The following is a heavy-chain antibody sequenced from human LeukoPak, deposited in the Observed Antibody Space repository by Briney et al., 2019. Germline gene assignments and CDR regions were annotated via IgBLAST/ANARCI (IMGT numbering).Heavy chain of an antibody. J-gene: IGHJ4*02. CDR1: GFPFGNSG. D-gene: IGHD6-19*01. Sequence: GGSLRLSCAASGFPFGNSGMHWVRQAPGKGLEWLAVISYDGSNTYYADSVKGRFTISRDNSKNTLYLQMNSLRTEDTALFYCAKDRDTSGWRYFDYWGQGTLVTVSS. CDR3: AKDRDTSGWRYFDY. V-gene: IGHV3-30*18. CDR2: ISYDGSNT.